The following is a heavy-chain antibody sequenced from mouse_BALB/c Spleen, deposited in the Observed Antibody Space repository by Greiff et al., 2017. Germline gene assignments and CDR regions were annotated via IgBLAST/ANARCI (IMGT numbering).Heavy chain of an antibody. Sequence: EVKLVESGGGLVKPGGSLKLSCAASGFTFSSYAMSWVRQTPEKRLEWVASFSSGGSTYYPDSVKGRFTISRDNARNILYLQMSSLRSEDTAMYYCARATMIKAMDYWGQGTSVTVSS. J-gene: IGHJ4*01. CDR3: ARATMIKAMDY. CDR1: GFTFSSYA. D-gene: IGHD2-4*01. V-gene: IGHV5-6-5*01. CDR2: FSSGGST.